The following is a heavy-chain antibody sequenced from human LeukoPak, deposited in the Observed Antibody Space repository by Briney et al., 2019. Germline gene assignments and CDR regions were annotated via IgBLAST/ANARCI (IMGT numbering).Heavy chain of an antibody. V-gene: IGHV3-13*01. CDR1: GFTFSSYD. D-gene: IGHD5-12*01. Sequence: PGGSLRLSCAASGFTFSSYDMHWVRQATGKGLEWVSAIGTAGDTYYPGSVKGRFTISRENAKNSLYLQMNSLRAGDTAVYYCARGGSRALRGYSGWAFDYWGQGTLVTVSS. J-gene: IGHJ4*02. CDR3: ARGGSRALRGYSGWAFDY. CDR2: IGTAGDT.